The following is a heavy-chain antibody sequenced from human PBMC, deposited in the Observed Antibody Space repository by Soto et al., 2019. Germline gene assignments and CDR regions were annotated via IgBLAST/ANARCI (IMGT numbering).Heavy chain of an antibody. Sequence: GCLLASCSGSGFTFSSYAMHWVRQAPGKGLEWVAVISYDGSNKYYADSVKGRFTISRDNSKNTLYLQMNSLRAEDTAVYYCARVKNYADYYYYGMDVWGQGTTVTVSS. CDR2: ISYDGSNK. CDR3: ARVKNYADYYYYGMDV. D-gene: IGHD1-7*01. V-gene: IGHV3-30-3*01. J-gene: IGHJ6*02. CDR1: GFTFSSYA.